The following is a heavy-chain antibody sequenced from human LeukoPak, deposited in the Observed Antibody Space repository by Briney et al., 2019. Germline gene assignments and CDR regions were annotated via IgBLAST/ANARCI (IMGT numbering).Heavy chain of an antibody. V-gene: IGHV1-8*01. CDR2: MNPNSGNT. Sequence: ASVKVSCKASGYTFTSYDINWVRQATGQGLEWMGWMNPNSGNTGYAQKFQGRVTMTRNTSISTAYMELSSLRSEDTAVYYCARTYCGGGSCYYYFDYWGQGTLVTVPS. D-gene: IGHD2-15*01. CDR3: ARTYCGGGSCYYYFDY. J-gene: IGHJ4*02. CDR1: GYTFTSYD.